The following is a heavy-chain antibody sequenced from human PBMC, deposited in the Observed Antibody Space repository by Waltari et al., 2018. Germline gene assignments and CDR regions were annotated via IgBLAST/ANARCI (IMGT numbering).Heavy chain of an antibody. D-gene: IGHD3-22*01. V-gene: IGHV3-9*01. J-gene: IGHJ2*01. CDR3: AKDMNDYYDSSRFWYFDL. CDR1: GFTFDDYA. Sequence: EVQLVESGGGLVQPGRSLRLSCAASGFTFDDYALHWVRQAPGKGLEWVSGISWNSGSIGYADSVKGRFTISRDNAKNSLYLQMNSLRAEDTALYYCAKDMNDYYDSSRFWYFDLWGRGTLVTVSS. CDR2: ISWNSGSI.